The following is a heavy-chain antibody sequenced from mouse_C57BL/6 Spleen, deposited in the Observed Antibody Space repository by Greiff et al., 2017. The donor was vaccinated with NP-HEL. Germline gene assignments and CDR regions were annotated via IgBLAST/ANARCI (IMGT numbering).Heavy chain of an antibody. CDR2: IYPRDGST. CDR3: ARRQLSAWFAY. CDR1: GYTFTSYD. Sequence: QVQLKESGPELVKPGASVKLSCKASGYTFTSYDINWVKQRPGQGLEWIGWIYPRDGSTKYNEKFKGKATLTVDTSSSTAYMELHSLTSEDSAVYFCARRQLSAWFAYWGQGTLVTVSA. J-gene: IGHJ3*01. V-gene: IGHV1-85*01. D-gene: IGHD3-2*02.